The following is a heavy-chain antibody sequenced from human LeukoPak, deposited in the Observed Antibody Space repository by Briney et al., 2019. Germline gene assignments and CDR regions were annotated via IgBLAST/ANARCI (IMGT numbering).Heavy chain of an antibody. J-gene: IGHJ6*02. V-gene: IGHV3-30-3*02. CDR1: GFTFSSYA. CDR2: ISYDGSNK. CDR3: AKHLRCSGDSCYRPSYYYYGMDV. D-gene: IGHD2-15*01. Sequence: GGSLRLSCAASGFTFSSYAMHWVRQAPGKGLEWVAVISYDGSNKYYADSVKGRFTISRDNFKNTLYLQMNSLRAEDTAVYYCAKHLRCSGDSCYRPSYYYYGMDVWGQGTTVTVSS.